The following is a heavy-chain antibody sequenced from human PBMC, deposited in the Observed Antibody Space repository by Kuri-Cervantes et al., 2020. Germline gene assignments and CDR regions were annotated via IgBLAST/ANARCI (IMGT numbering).Heavy chain of an antibody. Sequence: GESLKISCAASGFTFSSYWMHWVRQAPGKGLVWVSRINSDGSSTSYADSVKGRFTISRDNAKNTLYLQMNSLRAEDTAVNYCARVRVGSGSSLYPLDYWGQGTLVTVSS. J-gene: IGHJ4*02. CDR3: ARVRVGSGSSLYPLDY. D-gene: IGHD1-26*01. CDR1: GFTFSSYW. CDR2: INSDGSST. V-gene: IGHV3-74*01.